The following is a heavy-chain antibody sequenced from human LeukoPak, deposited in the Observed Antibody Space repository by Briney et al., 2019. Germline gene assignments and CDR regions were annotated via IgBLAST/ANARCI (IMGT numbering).Heavy chain of an antibody. Sequence: SQTLSLTCTVSGGSLSSYYWSWIRQPPGKGLECIGFIFYSGTTNYNPSLKSRVTISVDTSKNQFSLKLSSVTAADTAVYYCARDARPMRWFDPWGQGTLVTVSS. CDR3: ARDARPMRWFDP. J-gene: IGHJ5*02. CDR1: GGSLSSYY. CDR2: IFYSGTT. V-gene: IGHV4-59*01.